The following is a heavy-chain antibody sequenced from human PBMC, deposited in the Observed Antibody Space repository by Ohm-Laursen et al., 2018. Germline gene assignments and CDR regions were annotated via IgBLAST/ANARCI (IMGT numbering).Heavy chain of an antibody. V-gene: IGHV2-26*01. J-gene: IGHJ5*02. CDR3: ARIPDGVFRVVIGDWFDP. CDR2: IFPNGEK. D-gene: IGHD3-3*01. Sequence: TQTLTLTCTVSGFSLSNARMGVSWIRQPPGKALEWLAHIFPNGEKSYKTSLKSRLTISKDTSKSQVVLTMTNMDPVDTATFYCARIPDGVFRVVIGDWFDPWGQGTLVTVSS. CDR1: GFSLSNARMG.